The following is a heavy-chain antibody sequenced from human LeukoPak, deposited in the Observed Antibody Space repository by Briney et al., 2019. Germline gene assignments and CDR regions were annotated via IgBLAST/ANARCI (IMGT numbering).Heavy chain of an antibody. CDR1: EFSVGSNY. CDR2: IYSGGST. CDR3: AKDVCGGDCYSFDY. V-gene: IGHV3-66*01. D-gene: IGHD2-21*02. Sequence: GGSLRLSCAASEFSVGSNYMTWVRQAPGKGLEWVSLIYSGGSTYYADSVKGRFTISRDNSKNTLYLQMNSLRAEDTAVYYCAKDVCGGDCYSFDYWGQGTLVTVSS. J-gene: IGHJ4*02.